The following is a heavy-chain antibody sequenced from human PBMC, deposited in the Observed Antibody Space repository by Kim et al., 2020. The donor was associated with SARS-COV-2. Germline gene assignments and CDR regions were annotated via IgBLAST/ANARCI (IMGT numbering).Heavy chain of an antibody. J-gene: IGHJ6*02. CDR1: GFTFSSYS. V-gene: IGHV3-21*01. D-gene: IGHD4-17*01. CDR3: ARVGSDYGDLRPYYYYGMDV. Sequence: GGSLRLSCAASGFTFSSYSMNWVRQAPGKGLEWVSSISSSSSYIYYADSVKGRFTISRDNAKNSLYLQMNSLRAEDTAVYYCARVGSDYGDLRPYYYYGMDVWGQGTTVTVSS. CDR2: ISSSSSYI.